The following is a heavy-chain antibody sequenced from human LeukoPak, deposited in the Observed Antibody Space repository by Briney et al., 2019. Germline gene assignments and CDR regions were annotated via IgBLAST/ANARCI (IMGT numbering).Heavy chain of an antibody. Sequence: GGSLRLSCAASGFTFSSYAMSWVRQAPGKGLEWVSAISGSGGSTYYADSVKGRFTISRDNSKNTLYLQMNSLKAEDTAVYYCAKKMAAAGTWVNLIDYWGQGTLVTVSS. CDR1: GFTFSSYA. D-gene: IGHD6-13*01. V-gene: IGHV3-23*01. CDR2: ISGSGGST. J-gene: IGHJ4*02. CDR3: AKKMAAAGTWVNLIDY.